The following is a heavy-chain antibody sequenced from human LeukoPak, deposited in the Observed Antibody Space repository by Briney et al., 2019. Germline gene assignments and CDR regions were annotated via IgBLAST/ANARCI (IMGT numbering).Heavy chain of an antibody. J-gene: IGHJ5*02. CDR2: INPNSGGT. CDR1: GYTFTGYY. D-gene: IGHD2-2*01. CDR3: ASSYIVVVPAAMGFDP. V-gene: IGHV1-2*02. Sequence: GASVKVSCKASGYTFTGYYMHWVRQAPGQGLEWMGWINPNSGGTNYAQKFQGRVNMTRDTSISTAYMELSRLRSDDTAVYYCASSYIVVVPAAMGFDPWGQGTLVTVSS.